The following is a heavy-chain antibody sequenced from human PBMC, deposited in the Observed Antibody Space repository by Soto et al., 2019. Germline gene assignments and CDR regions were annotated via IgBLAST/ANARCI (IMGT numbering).Heavy chain of an antibody. V-gene: IGHV3-30*18. CDR1: GFTFSSYG. CDR3: AKPILVGATTAQWFDP. Sequence: GGSLSLSCAASGFTFSSYGMHWVRQAPGKGLEWVAVISYDGSNKYYADSVKGRFTISRDNSKNTLYLQMNSLRAEDTAVYYCAKPILVGATTAQWFDPWGQGTLVTAPQ. CDR2: ISYDGSNK. J-gene: IGHJ5*02. D-gene: IGHD1-26*01.